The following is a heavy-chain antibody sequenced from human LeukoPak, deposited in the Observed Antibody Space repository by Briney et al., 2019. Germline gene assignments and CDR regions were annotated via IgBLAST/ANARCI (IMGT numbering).Heavy chain of an antibody. J-gene: IGHJ4*02. CDR1: GFTVSSNY. D-gene: IGHD4-17*01. CDR3: ARETFYGAFGY. V-gene: IGHV3-53*01. CDR2: IYSGGST. Sequence: GGSLRLSCAASGFTVSSNYMSWVRQAPGKGLEWVSVIYSGGSTYYADSVKGRFTISRDNSKYTLYLQMNSLRAEDTAVYYCARETFYGAFGYWGQGTLVTVSS.